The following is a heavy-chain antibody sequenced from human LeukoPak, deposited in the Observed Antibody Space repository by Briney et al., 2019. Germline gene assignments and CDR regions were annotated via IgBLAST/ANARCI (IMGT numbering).Heavy chain of an antibody. Sequence: GESLKISCKGAGDSFTSYWIGWVRQMPGKGLEWMWIIYPGESDTRDSPSFQGQVTISAGKAISTAYLQWSSLKPSATAMYYCARRYASTPLFDYWGQGPLVTVSS. CDR2: IYPGESDT. V-gene: IGHV5-51*01. D-gene: IGHD2-8*01. J-gene: IGHJ4*02. CDR3: ARRYASTPLFDY. CDR1: GDSFTSYW.